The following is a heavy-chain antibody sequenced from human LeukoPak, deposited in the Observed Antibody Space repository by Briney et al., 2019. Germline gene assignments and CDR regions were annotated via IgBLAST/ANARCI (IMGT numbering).Heavy chain of an antibody. CDR2: ISWNSGSI. CDR1: GFTFDDYA. CDR3: AKDLGATGVYGMDV. J-gene: IGHJ6*02. D-gene: IGHD1-26*01. Sequence: GGSLRLSCAASGFTFDDYAMHWVRQAPGKGLEWVSGISWNSGSIGYADSVKGRFTISRDNAKNSLYLQMNSLRAEDTALYYCAKDLGATGVYGMDVWGQGTTVTVSS. V-gene: IGHV3-9*01.